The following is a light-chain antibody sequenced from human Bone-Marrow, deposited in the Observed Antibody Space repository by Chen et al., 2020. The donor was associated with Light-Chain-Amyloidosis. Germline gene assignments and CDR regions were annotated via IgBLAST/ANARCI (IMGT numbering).Light chain of an antibody. CDR3: SSYTITNTLV. Sequence: PARTKPASVFGSTGQSITIPCTGTISDVGGDNHVSWYQQHPDKAPKLMIYEVTNRPSWVPDRFSGSKSDNTASLTISGLQTEDEADYFCSSYTITNTLVFGSGTRVTVL. CDR2: EVT. V-gene: IGLV2-14*01. CDR1: ISDVGGDNH. J-gene: IGLJ1*01.